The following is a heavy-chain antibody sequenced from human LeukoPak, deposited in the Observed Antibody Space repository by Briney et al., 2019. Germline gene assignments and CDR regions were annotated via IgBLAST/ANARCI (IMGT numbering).Heavy chain of an antibody. D-gene: IGHD5-18*01. Sequence: SETLSLTCAVSGDSISSGGYSWSWIRQPPGKGLEWIGYIYYSGSTYYNPSLKSRVTISVDTSKNQFSLKLSSVTAADTAVYYCARDRGTAMVLNWFDPWGQGTLVTVSS. CDR3: ARDRGTAMVLNWFDP. CDR2: IYYSGST. J-gene: IGHJ5*02. V-gene: IGHV4-30-4*07. CDR1: GDSISSGGYS.